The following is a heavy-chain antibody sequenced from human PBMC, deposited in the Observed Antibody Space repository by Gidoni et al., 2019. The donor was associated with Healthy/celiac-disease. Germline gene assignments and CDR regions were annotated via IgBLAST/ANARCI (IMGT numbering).Heavy chain of an antibody. CDR3: ARVVVTAAYYFDY. D-gene: IGHD2-21*02. J-gene: IGHJ4*02. CDR1: GFTFSSYE. Sequence: EVQLVESGGGLVQPGGSLRLSCAASGFTFSSYEMNWVRQAPGKGLEWVSYISSRGITIYYADSVKGRFTISRDNAKNSLYLQMNSLRAEDTAVYYCARVVVTAAYYFDYWGQGTLVTVSS. V-gene: IGHV3-48*03. CDR2: ISSRGITI.